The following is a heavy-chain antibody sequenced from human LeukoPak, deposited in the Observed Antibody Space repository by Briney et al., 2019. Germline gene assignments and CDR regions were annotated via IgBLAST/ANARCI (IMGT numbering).Heavy chain of an antibody. V-gene: IGHV4-34*01. CDR1: GFTFSSYA. Sequence: AGGSLRLSCAASGFTFSSYAMSWVRQAPGKGLEWIGEINRSGSTNYNPSLKSRVTISVDTSKNQFSLKLSSVTAADTAVYYCARNPYSSSWQRAFDIWGQGTMVTVSS. J-gene: IGHJ3*02. D-gene: IGHD6-13*01. CDR3: ARNPYSSSWQRAFDI. CDR2: INRSGST.